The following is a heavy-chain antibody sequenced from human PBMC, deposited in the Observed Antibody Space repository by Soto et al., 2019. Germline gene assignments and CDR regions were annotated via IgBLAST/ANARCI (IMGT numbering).Heavy chain of an antibody. CDR2: IYYSGST. D-gene: IGHD2-15*01. Sequence: SETLSLTCTVSGGSISSSSYYWGWIRQPPGKGLEWIGSIYYSGSTYYNPSLKSRVTISVDTSKNQFSLKLSSVTAADTAVYYCARGKVDCSGGSCYSDAFDIWGQGTMVTVSS. CDR1: GGSISSSSYY. CDR3: ARGKVDCSGGSCYSDAFDI. V-gene: IGHV4-39*01. J-gene: IGHJ3*02.